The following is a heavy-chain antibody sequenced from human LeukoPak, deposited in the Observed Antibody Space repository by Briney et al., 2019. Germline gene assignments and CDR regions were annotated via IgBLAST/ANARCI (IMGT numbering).Heavy chain of an antibody. Sequence: PGGSLRLSCAASGFTFSSYEMNWVRQAPGKGLEWVSYISSSGSTIYYADSVKGRFTISRGNAKNSLYLQMNSLRAEDTAVYYCARSPTTATIYYYYMDAWGKGTTVTVSS. CDR3: ARSPTTATIYYYYMDA. CDR1: GFTFSSYE. CDR2: ISSSGSTI. J-gene: IGHJ6*03. D-gene: IGHD4-17*01. V-gene: IGHV3-48*03.